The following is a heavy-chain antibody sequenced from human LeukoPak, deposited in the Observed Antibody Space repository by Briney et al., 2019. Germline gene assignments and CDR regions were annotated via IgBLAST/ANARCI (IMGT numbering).Heavy chain of an antibody. CDR1: GFTFSSYA. CDR2: ISGSGGST. V-gene: IGHV3-23*01. CDR3: AKPANPSYYDILTGYYSYFDY. J-gene: IGHJ4*02. D-gene: IGHD3-9*01. Sequence: GGSLRLSCAASGFTFSSYAMSWVHQAPGKGLEWVSAISGSGGSTYYADSVKGRFTISRDNSKNTLYLQLNSLRAEDTAVYYCAKPANPSYYDILTGYYSYFDYWGQGTLVTVSS.